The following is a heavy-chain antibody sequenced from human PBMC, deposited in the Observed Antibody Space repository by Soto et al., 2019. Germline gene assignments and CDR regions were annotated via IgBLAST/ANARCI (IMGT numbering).Heavy chain of an antibody. CDR2: ISSDGSKK. CDR1: GFTFSRYV. Sequence: QVQLVESGGGVVQPGRSLRLSCAASGFTFSRYVMHWVRQAPGKGLEWVAVISSDGSKKYYADAVKGRFTISRDNSRKTLYLQMSSLRAEDKAVYYCAKDRGVGVVIKPEFGYWGQGTLVTVSS. J-gene: IGHJ4*02. CDR3: AKDRGVGVVIKPEFGY. D-gene: IGHD3-3*01. V-gene: IGHV3-30*18.